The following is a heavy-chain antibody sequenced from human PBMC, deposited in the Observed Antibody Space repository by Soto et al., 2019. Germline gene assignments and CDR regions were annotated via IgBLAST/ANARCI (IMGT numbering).Heavy chain of an antibody. Sequence: PSETLSLTCTVSGGSISSYYWSWIRQPPGKGLEWIGYIYYSGSTNYNPSLKSRVTISVDTSKNQFSLKLSSVTAADTAVYYCARVGYYDFWSGWLDESSMDVWGKGTTVTAP. CDR3: ARVGYYDFWSGWLDESSMDV. J-gene: IGHJ6*03. CDR1: GGSISSYY. D-gene: IGHD3-3*01. CDR2: IYYSGST. V-gene: IGHV4-59*01.